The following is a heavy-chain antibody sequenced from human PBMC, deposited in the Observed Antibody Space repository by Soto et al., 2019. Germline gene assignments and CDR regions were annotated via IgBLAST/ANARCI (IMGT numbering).Heavy chain of an antibody. Sequence: SQTLSLTCAISGDSVSSNSAAWNWIRQSPSRGLEWLGRTYYRSKWYNDYAVSVKSRITINPDTSKNQFSLQLNSVTPEDTAVYYCARGRLFPYYYYYYMDVWGKGTTVTVSS. CDR3: ARGRLFPYYYYYYMDV. D-gene: IGHD3-16*01. J-gene: IGHJ6*03. CDR1: GDSVSSNSAA. CDR2: TYYRSKWYN. V-gene: IGHV6-1*01.